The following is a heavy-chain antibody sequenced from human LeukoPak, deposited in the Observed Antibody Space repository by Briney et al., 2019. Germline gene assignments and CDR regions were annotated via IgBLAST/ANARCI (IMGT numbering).Heavy chain of an antibody. Sequence: SETLSLTCTVSGGSISSYYWSWIRQPPGKGLEWIGYIYYSGSTNYNPSLKSRVTISLDTSKNQFSLKLSSVTAADTAVYYCARGNTIFGVVIAPWYYYMDVWGKGTTVTVSS. CDR3: ARGNTIFGVVIAPWYYYMDV. D-gene: IGHD3-3*01. CDR1: GGSISSYY. J-gene: IGHJ6*03. CDR2: IYYSGST. V-gene: IGHV4-59*12.